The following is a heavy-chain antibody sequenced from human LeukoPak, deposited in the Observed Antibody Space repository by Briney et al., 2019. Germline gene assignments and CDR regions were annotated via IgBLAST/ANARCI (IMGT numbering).Heavy chain of an antibody. CDR1: GYTFSSYG. D-gene: IGHD1-14*01. V-gene: IGHV1-18*01. J-gene: IGHJ4*02. Sequence: GASVKVSCKASGYTFSSYGISWVRQAPGQGPEWMGWISSYNGNTKYAQKVQGRVTMTTDTSTSTAYMEVRSLRSDDTAVYYCARNLSSAGRFDSWGQGTLVTVSS. CDR3: ARNLSSAGRFDS. CDR2: ISSYNGNT.